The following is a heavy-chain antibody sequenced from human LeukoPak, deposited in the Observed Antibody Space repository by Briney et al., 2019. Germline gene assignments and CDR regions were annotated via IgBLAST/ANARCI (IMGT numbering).Heavy chain of an antibody. Sequence: SETLSLTCAVYGGSFSGYYWSWIRQPPGKGLEWIGEINHSGSTNYNPSLKSRVTISVDTSKNQFSLKLSSVTAADTAVYYCAGTSNASYSSGWYYWGQGTLVTVSS. D-gene: IGHD6-19*01. V-gene: IGHV4-34*01. CDR3: AGTSNASYSSGWYY. CDR2: INHSGST. CDR1: GGSFSGYY. J-gene: IGHJ4*02.